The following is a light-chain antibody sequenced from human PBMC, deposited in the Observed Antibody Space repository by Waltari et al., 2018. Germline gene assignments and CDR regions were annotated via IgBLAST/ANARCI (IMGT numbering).Light chain of an antibody. V-gene: IGLV2-23*01. Sequence: QSALTQPASVSGSPGQSITISCTGSSSDVGSYNLVSWYQQHPGKAPKLMIYEGSKRPAGVSNRFSGSKSDNTASLTISVLQAEDEAHYYCCSYAGSSAPRVCGGGTKLTVL. CDR1: SSDVGSYNL. CDR2: EGS. J-gene: IGLJ3*02. CDR3: CSYAGSSAPRV.